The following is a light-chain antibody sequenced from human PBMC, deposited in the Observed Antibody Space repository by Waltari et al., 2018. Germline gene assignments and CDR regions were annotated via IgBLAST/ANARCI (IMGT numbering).Light chain of an antibody. CDR1: SSTTGAGYD. J-gene: IGLJ1*01. CDR3: QSFDGSLGGSV. Sequence: QSVLTQPPSVSGAPGQRVTISCPGSSSTTGAGYDVHWYQLLPGRAPKLLIKENRKRPSGVPDRFSGSKSGTSASLAITGLQTEDEGDYYCQSFDGSLGGSVFGTGTKVSVL. CDR2: ENR. V-gene: IGLV1-40*01.